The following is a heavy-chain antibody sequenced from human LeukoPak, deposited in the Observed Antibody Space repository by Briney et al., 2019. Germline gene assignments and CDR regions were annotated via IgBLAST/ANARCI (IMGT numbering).Heavy chain of an antibody. J-gene: IGHJ4*02. Sequence: GGSLRLSCAASGFHFSNYGMHWVRQAPGWGLEWVAVISADGIDKYYADSVKGRFTISRDNSKNTLYLQMSSLRAEDTAVYYCAKDKGREGDYWGQGNLVTVSS. V-gene: IGHV3-30*18. CDR1: GFHFSNYG. CDR3: AKDKGREGDY. CDR2: ISADGIDK.